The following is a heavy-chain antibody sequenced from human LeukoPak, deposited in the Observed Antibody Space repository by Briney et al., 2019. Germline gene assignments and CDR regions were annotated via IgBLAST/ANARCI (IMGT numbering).Heavy chain of an antibody. CDR1: GFTVSSNY. V-gene: IGHV3-53*01. CDR2: IYSDGTT. CDR3: ARASKGSAPFDY. Sequence: PGGSLRLSCAASGFTVSSNYMSWVRQAPGKGLEWVSVIYSDGTTYYADSVKGRFTISRDNSKNTLYLQMNRLRAEDTAVYYCARASKGSAPFDYWGQGTLVTVSS. D-gene: IGHD3-10*01. J-gene: IGHJ4*02.